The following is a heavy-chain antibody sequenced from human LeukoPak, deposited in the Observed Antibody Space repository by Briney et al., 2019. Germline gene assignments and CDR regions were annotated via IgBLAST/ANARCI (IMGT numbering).Heavy chain of an antibody. CDR1: GFNFSAYS. CDR2: ITIGDFG. D-gene: IGHD3-10*01. CDR3: ARGGFNMVRGVIIPSNSYFYYMDI. Sequence: GGSLRLSCAASGFNFSAYSMNWVGKAPGKGREWLSSITIGDFGYFADALRGEFTISRETAKSSLSLDMKGLRADDTAVYYCARGGFNMVRGVIIPSNSYFYYMDIWGKGATVTVSS. V-gene: IGHV3-69-1*01. J-gene: IGHJ6*03.